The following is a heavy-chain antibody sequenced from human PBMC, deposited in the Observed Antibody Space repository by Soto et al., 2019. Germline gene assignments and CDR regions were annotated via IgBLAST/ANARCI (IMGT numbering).Heavy chain of an antibody. CDR1: GFTFSSYS. J-gene: IGHJ5*02. V-gene: IGHV3-21*01. CDR2: ISSSSSYI. Sequence: GGSLRLSCAASGFTFSSYSMNWVRQAPGKGLEWVSSISSSSSYIYYADSVKGRFTISRDNAKNSLYLQMNSLRAEDTAVYYCARDHPEAGRGVNWFDPWGQGTLVTVSS. CDR3: ARDHPEAGRGVNWFDP. D-gene: IGHD6-13*01.